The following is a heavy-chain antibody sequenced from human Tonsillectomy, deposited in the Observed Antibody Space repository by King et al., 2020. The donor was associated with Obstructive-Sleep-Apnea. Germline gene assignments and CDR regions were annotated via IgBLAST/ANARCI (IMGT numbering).Heavy chain of an antibody. CDR1: GFTFSSYG. CDR3: AKDGDYSSSWSYYFDY. D-gene: IGHD6-13*01. Sequence: VQLVESGGGVVQPGRSLRLSCAASGFTFSSYGMHWVRQAPGKGLEWVAVISYDGSNKYYADSVKGRFTISRDNSKNTLYLQMNSLRAEDTAVYYCAKDGDYSSSWSYYFDYWGQGTLVTVSS. J-gene: IGHJ4*02. V-gene: IGHV3-30*18. CDR2: ISYDGSNK.